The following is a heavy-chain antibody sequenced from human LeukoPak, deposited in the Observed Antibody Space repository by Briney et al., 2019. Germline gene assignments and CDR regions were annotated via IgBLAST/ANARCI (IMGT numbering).Heavy chain of an antibody. V-gene: IGHV1-69*13. D-gene: IGHD2-21*02. CDR2: IIPIFGTA. CDR1: GGTFSSYA. J-gene: IGHJ4*02. CDR3: ARLICGGDCHLDY. Sequence: SVTVSCKASGGTFSSYAISWVRQAPGQGLEWMGGIIPIFGTANYAQKFQGRVTITADESTSTAYMELSSLRSEDTAVYYCARLICGGDCHLDYWGQGTLVTVSS.